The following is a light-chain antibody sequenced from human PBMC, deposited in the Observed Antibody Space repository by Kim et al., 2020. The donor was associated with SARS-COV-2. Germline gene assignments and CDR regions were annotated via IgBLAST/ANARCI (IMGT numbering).Light chain of an antibody. CDR3: QQYAGSPPRII. J-gene: IGKJ5*01. CDR2: GAS. CDR1: HSVSTSY. V-gene: IGKV3-20*01. Sequence: IAPLSCRASHSVSTSYLVSYQQNPGPTPRLLIYGASSRATGIPDRFSASGSGTDFTLTISRLEPEDFAVYYCQQYAGSPPRIIFGQGTRLEIK.